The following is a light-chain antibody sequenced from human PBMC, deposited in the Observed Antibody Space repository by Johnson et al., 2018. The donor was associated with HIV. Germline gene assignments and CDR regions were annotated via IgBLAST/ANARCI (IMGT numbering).Light chain of an antibody. J-gene: IGLJ1*01. Sequence: QSVLTQPPSVSAAPGQKVTISCSGGSSNIGNNYVSWYQQLPGIAPKLLIYDNNKRPSGIPDRFSGSKSGTSATLGITGLQTGDEADYYCGTWDSSLGGVFGTGTKFTVL. CDR1: SSNIGNNY. V-gene: IGLV1-51*01. CDR3: GTWDSSLGGV. CDR2: DNN.